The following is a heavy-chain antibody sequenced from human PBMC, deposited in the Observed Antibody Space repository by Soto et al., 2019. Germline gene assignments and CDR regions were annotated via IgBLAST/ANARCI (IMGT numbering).Heavy chain of an antibody. CDR3: EKGPWGVVTGGTPYLLH. CDR2: ISWHSDSL. J-gene: IGHJ4*02. Sequence: GGSLRLSCAASGFIFDDYAMYWVRQAPGKGLEWVSSISWHSDSLVYADSVKGRFAISRDNAKNSLHLQVNGLRVDDTALYYCEKGPWGVVTGGTPYLLHWGQGTLVTFSS. CDR1: GFIFDDYA. V-gene: IGHV3-9*01. D-gene: IGHD2-21*02.